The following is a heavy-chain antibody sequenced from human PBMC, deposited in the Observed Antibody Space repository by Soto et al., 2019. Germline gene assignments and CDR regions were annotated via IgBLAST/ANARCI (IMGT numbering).Heavy chain of an antibody. Sequence: GGSLRLSFTASGLPHSNFAMMWVRQAPGKGLECVSGIYGSGGGIEYADSVKVRFTISRDNSKNTVYLQMTDLRADDTAVYYCAKEAVYKDALWLMDXWGHATQVTVSX. CDR2: IYGSGGGI. CDR3: AKEAVYKDALWLMDX. V-gene: IGHV3-23*01. CDR1: GLPHSNFA. D-gene: IGHD2-21*01. J-gene: IGHJ4*01.